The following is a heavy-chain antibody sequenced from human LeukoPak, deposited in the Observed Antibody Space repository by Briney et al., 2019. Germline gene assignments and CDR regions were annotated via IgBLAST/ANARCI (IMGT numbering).Heavy chain of an antibody. J-gene: IGHJ4*02. CDR3: ARGRCSSTSCHIDY. V-gene: IGHV1-2*02. D-gene: IGHD2-2*02. CDR1: TYTFTRYF. CDR2: INPNSGGT. Sequence: ASVKVSCPASTYTFTRYFTQSVGQGSGQGLEWMGWINPNSGGTNYAQKFQGRVTMTRDTSISTAYMELSRLRSDDTAVYYCARGRCSSTSCHIDYWGQGTLVTVSS.